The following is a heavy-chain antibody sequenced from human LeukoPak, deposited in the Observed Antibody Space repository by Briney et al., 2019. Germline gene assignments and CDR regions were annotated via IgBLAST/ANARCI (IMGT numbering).Heavy chain of an antibody. CDR2: ISSSSSYI. CDR1: GFTFNSYS. D-gene: IGHD3-22*01. Sequence: GGSLRLSCAASGFTFNSYSMNWVRQAPGKGLEWVSSISSSSSYIYYADSVKGRFTISRDNAKNSLYLQMNSLRAEDTAVYYCARSLLVISKFDPWGQGTLVPVSS. J-gene: IGHJ5*02. V-gene: IGHV3-21*01. CDR3: ARSLLVISKFDP.